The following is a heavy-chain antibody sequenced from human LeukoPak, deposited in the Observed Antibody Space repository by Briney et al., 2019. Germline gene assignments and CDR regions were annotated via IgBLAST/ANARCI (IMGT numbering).Heavy chain of an antibody. V-gene: IGHV4-39*07. CDR1: GGSVSTSDYY. CDR3: ARVFDS. Sequence: PSATLSLTCTVSGGSVSTSDYYWGWTRQSPVKGLEWIGDVFYTGKTNYIPSLRGRATISIDTSKNQFSLKLTYVTAAESAVYYCARVFDSWGQGTLVTVSS. CDR2: VFYTGKT. J-gene: IGHJ4*02.